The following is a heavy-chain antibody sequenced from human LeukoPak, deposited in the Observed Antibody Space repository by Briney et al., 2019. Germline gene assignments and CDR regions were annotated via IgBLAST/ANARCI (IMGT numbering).Heavy chain of an antibody. V-gene: IGHV4-34*01. J-gene: IGHJ4*02. CDR2: IYYSGST. CDR3: ARDGRFPPEVLPRYFDY. CDR1: GGSFSNYY. D-gene: IGHD1-26*01. Sequence: PSETLSLTCAVYGGSFSNYYWGWIRQPPGKGLEWIGNIYYSGSTYYNPSLKSRVTISVDTSKNQFSLKLSSVTAADTAVYYCARDGRFPPEVLPRYFDYWGQGTLVTVSS.